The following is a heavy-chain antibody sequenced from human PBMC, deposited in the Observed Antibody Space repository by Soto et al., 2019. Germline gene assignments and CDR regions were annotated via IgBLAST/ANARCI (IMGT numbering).Heavy chain of an antibody. V-gene: IGHV1-18*01. J-gene: IGHJ4*02. D-gene: IGHD5-18*01. CDR3: ASDVGYGLIDY. CDR1: GYTFTSYS. Sequence: QVQLVQSGAEVKKPGASVKVSCKSSGYTFTSYSISWVRQAPGQGLEWMGWISAYNGNTYHARKLQGRVTMTTHTSTSTAYTELRSLRSADAAVDYGASDVGYGLIDYWGQGTLVTVSS. CDR2: ISAYNGNT.